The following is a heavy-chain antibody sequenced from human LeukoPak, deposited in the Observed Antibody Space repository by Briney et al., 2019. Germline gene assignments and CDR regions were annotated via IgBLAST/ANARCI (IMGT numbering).Heavy chain of an antibody. V-gene: IGHV3-33*06. J-gene: IGHJ2*01. CDR1: GFTFSNYA. CDR2: LWYDGSNI. CDR3: AKARRSWYFDL. Sequence: GRSLRLSCAASGFTFSNYAMHWVRQAPGKGLEWVAFLWYDGSNIQYADSVKGRFTISRDNSKNTLYLQMNSLRAEDAAVYYCAKARRSWYFDLWGRGTLVTVSS.